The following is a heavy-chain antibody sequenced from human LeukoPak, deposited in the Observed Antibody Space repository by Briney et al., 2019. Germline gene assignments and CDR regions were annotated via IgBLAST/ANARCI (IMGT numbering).Heavy chain of an antibody. CDR3: ARAPEGFLEWSGPGMDV. V-gene: IGHV3-48*03. CDR1: GFTFSSYE. J-gene: IGHJ6*02. Sequence: GGSLRLSCAASGFTFSSYEMNWVRQAPGKGLEWVSYISSSGSTIYYADSVKGRFTISRDNAKNSPYLQMNSLRAEDTAVYYCARAPEGFLEWSGPGMDVWGQGTTVTVSS. D-gene: IGHD3-3*01. CDR2: ISSSGSTI.